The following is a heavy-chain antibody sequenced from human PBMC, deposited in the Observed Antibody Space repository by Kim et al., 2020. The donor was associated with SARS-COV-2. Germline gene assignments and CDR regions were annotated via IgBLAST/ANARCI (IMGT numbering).Heavy chain of an antibody. CDR3: ARDGRYYYILSGYYSGLDV. CDR2: IYSGGST. Sequence: GGSLRLSCAASGFTVSSNYMSWVRQAPGKGLEWVSVIYSGGSTYYEDAVEGRFTISRDNSKNTLYLQMNSLRSEDTAVYYCARDGRYYYILSGYYSGLDVWGQGTAVSVSS. V-gene: IGHV3-53*01. D-gene: IGHD3-9*01. CDR1: GFTVSSNY. J-gene: IGHJ6*02.